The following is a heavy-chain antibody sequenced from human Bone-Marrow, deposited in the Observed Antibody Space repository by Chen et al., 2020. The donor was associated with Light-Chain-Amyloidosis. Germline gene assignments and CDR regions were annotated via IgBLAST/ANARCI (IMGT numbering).Heavy chain of an antibody. CDR2: IYPDDSDA. J-gene: IGHJ4*02. Sequence: EVQLEQPGPEVKKPGESLKISCNGAGYTFPNYLIGWVRQMPGKGLEWMVVIYPDDSDAIYSPSFEGQVTISADKSITTAYLQWRSLKASDTAMYYCARRRDGYNFDYWGQGTLVTVSS. CDR1: GYTFPNYL. CDR3: ARRRDGYNFDY. D-gene: IGHD5-12*01. V-gene: IGHV5-51*01.